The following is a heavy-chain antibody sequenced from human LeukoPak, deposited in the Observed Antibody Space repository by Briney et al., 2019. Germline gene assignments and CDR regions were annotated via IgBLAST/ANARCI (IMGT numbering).Heavy chain of an antibody. J-gene: IGHJ4*02. V-gene: IGHV5-10-1*01. CDR3: ARHGSTNLDY. CDR1: GYSFTSYW. Sequence: GESLKISCKGSGYSFTSYWFSWVRQMPGKGLEWMGRIDPSDSYTNYSPSLQGHVTISADKSISTAYLQWSSLKASDTAMYYCARHGSTNLDYWGQGTLVTVSS. D-gene: IGHD2-2*01. CDR2: IDPSDSYT.